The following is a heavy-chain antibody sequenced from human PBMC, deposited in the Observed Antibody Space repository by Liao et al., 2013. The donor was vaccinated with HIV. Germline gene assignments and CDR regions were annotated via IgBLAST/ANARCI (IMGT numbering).Heavy chain of an antibody. D-gene: IGHD3-16*01. V-gene: IGHV4-61*02. Sequence: QVQLQESGPGLVKPSQTLSLTCTVSGDSISSGTYYWTWIRQPAGKGLEWIGRIYTSGITYYNPSLKSRVTISLDTSKNQFSLKLSSVTAADTAVYYCARYAFKLGMDYWGQGTLVTVSS. CDR3: ARYAFKLGMDY. CDR2: IYTSGIT. J-gene: IGHJ4*02. CDR1: GDSISSGTYY.